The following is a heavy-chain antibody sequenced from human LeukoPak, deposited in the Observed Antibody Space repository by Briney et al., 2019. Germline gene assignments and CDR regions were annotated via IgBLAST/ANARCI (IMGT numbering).Heavy chain of an antibody. CDR2: IYYSGST. J-gene: IGHJ5*02. V-gene: IGHV4-31*03. Sequence: SETLSLTCTVSGDSISSGGYYWNWIRQHPGKGLEWIGYIYYSGSTYYNPSLKSRVTMSVDTSKNQFSLKLSSVTAADTAVYYCARVVGATTFRWFDPWGQGTLVTVSS. D-gene: IGHD1-26*01. CDR1: GDSISSGGYY. CDR3: ARVVGATTFRWFDP.